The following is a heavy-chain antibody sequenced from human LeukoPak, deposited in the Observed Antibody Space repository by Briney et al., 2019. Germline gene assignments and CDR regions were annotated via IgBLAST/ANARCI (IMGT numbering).Heavy chain of an antibody. J-gene: IGHJ4*02. D-gene: IGHD6-19*01. Sequence: GGSLRLSCAASGFTFSSYEMNWVRQAPGKGLEWVSYISGSGGSTYYADSVKGRFTISRDNSKNTLYLQMNSLRAEDTALYYCAKDDSSGWYDYWGQGTLVTVSS. CDR1: GFTFSSYE. CDR3: AKDDSSGWYDY. V-gene: IGHV3-23*01. CDR2: ISGSGGST.